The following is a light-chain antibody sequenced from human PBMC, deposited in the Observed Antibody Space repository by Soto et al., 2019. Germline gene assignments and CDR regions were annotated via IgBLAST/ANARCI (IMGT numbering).Light chain of an antibody. CDR2: GTS. CDR3: QQYSSSPLT. J-gene: IGKJ4*01. CDR1: QSLSGSY. V-gene: IGKV3-20*01. Sequence: EIVLTQSPGTLSLSPGERATLSCRASQSLSGSYLAWYQQKPGQAPRLLMYGTSSRATGITDRFSGSGSGPDFTITISRLEPGDFAVYYCQQYSSSPLTFGGGAKMESK.